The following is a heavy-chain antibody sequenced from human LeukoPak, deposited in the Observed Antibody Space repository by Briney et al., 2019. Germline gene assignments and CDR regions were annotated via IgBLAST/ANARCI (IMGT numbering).Heavy chain of an antibody. V-gene: IGHV4-39*07. CDR3: ARDRTGMAAFDY. J-gene: IGHJ4*02. CDR2: IYYSGST. CDR1: GGSISSSSYY. D-gene: IGHD5-18*01. Sequence: PSETLSLTCTVSGGSISSSSYYWGWIRQPPGKGLEWIGSIYYSGSTYYNPSLKSRVTMSADTSKNQFSLKLSSVTAADTAVYYCARDRTGMAAFDYWGQGTLVTVSS.